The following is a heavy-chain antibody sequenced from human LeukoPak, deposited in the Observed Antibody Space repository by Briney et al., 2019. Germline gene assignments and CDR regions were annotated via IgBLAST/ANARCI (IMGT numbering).Heavy chain of an antibody. CDR3: AAALDCTNGVCPIDY. D-gene: IGHD2-8*01. Sequence: PSQTLSLTCAVSDGSISSGGYSLSWIRQPPGKGLEWIVYIYHSGSTYYNPSLKSRVTISVDRSKNQFSLKLSSVTAADTAVYYCAAALDCTNGVCPIDYWGQGTLVTVSS. V-gene: IGHV4-30-2*01. J-gene: IGHJ4*02. CDR1: DGSISSGGYS. CDR2: IYHSGST.